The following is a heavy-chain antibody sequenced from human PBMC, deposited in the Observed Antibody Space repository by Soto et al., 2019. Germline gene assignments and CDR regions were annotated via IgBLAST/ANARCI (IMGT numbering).Heavy chain of an antibody. Sequence: WGSLRLSCAASGFTFSSYAMSWVRQAPGKGLEWVSAISGSGGSTYYADSVKGRFTISRDNSKNTLYLQMNSLRAEDTAVYYCAKGVLRYFDWSPGWFDPWGQGTLVTVSS. CDR2: ISGSGGST. CDR3: AKGVLRYFDWSPGWFDP. J-gene: IGHJ5*02. V-gene: IGHV3-23*01. CDR1: GFTFSSYA. D-gene: IGHD3-9*01.